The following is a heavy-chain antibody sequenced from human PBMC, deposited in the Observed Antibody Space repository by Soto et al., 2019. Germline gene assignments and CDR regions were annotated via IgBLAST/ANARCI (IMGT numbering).Heavy chain of an antibody. V-gene: IGHV4-31*03. Sequence: SETLSLTCTVSGGSTGSGGYYWSWIRQHPGKGLEWIGYIYYTGSTYYSPSLKSRVSISVDTSKNQFSLKLDSVTAADTAVYYCAKDLAVWAKRYPSWYFDLWGRGTLVTVSS. J-gene: IGHJ2*01. CDR3: AKDLAVWAKRYPSWYFDL. CDR1: GGSTGSGGYY. D-gene: IGHD2-15*01. CDR2: IYYTGST.